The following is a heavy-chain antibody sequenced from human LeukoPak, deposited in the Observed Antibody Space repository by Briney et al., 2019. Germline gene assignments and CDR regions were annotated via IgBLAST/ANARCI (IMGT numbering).Heavy chain of an antibody. Sequence: GASVKVSCKASGYTFTGYYMHWVRQAPGQGLEWMGWINPNSGGTNYAQKFQGRVTMTRDTSISTAYMELSRLRSDDTAVYYCARAPYYDDSSGYYSYWGQGTLVTVSS. CDR1: GYTFTGYY. CDR3: ARAPYYDDSSGYYSY. CDR2: INPNSGGT. J-gene: IGHJ4*02. V-gene: IGHV1-2*02. D-gene: IGHD3-22*01.